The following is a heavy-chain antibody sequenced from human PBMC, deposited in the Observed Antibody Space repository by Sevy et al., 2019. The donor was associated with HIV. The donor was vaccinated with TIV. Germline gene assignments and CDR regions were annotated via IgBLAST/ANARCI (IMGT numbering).Heavy chain of an antibody. CDR2: IYYTGST. CDR3: ARPVTVITVGAFDI. V-gene: IGHV4-39*01. Sequence: SETLSLTCTVSGGSISSSSYYWGWIRQPPGKGLEWIGSIYYTGSTYYNPSLKSRVTISVDRTKNQFSLKLSSVTAAQTAIYYCARPVTVITVGAFDIWGQGTMVTVSS. D-gene: IGHD1-20*01. J-gene: IGHJ3*02. CDR1: GGSISSSSYY.